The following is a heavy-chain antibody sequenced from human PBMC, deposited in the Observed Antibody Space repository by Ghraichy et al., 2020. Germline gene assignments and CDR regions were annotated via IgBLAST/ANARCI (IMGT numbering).Heavy chain of an antibody. D-gene: IGHD3-3*01. CDR3: AIPIRFLEWLSIGY. V-gene: IGHV4-39*01. CDR1: GGSISSSSYY. CDR2: IYYSGST. Sequence: ESLNISCTVSGGSISSSSYYWGWIRQPPGKGLEWIGSIYYSGSTYYNPSLKSRVTISVDTSKNQFSLKLSSVTAADTAVYYCAIPIRFLEWLSIGYWGQGTLVTVSS. J-gene: IGHJ4*02.